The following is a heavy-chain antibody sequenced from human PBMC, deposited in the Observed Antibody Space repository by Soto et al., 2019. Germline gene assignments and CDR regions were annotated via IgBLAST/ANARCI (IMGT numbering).Heavy chain of an antibody. J-gene: IGHJ6*02. CDR1: GITSSSYT. D-gene: IGHD6-13*01. Sequence: QVQLVQSGAEVKKPGSSVKVSCKASGITSSSYTITWVRQAPGQGLEWMGRIIPVLGITNYAQKFQGRVTFSADKATNTAYMELSRLRSEDTGVYFGARIPAYQQLVRGYYGMDVWGQGTTVTVSS. V-gene: IGHV1-69*02. CDR2: IIPVLGIT. CDR3: ARIPAYQQLVRGYYGMDV.